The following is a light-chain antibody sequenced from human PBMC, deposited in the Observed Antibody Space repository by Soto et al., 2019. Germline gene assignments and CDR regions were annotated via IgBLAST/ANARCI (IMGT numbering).Light chain of an antibody. CDR1: ESVSNN. Sequence: EIVMTPSPATLTVSPGERATLSSTASESVSNNLAWYQQKAGQAPRLLIYGASTRATGIPDRFSGSGSGTEFTLTISSLQSEDFAVYYCQQYSIWRTFGQGTKVDIK. J-gene: IGKJ1*01. CDR2: GAS. CDR3: QQYSIWRT. V-gene: IGKV3-15*01.